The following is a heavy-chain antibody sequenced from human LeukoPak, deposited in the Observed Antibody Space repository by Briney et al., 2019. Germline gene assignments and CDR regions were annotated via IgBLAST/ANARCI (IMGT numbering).Heavy chain of an antibody. CDR1: GYTFTGYY. CDR3: ARDGSTRPIGADYMSV. V-gene: IGHV1-2*02. Sequence: ASVKVSCKASGYTFTGYYMHWVRQAPGQGLEWMGWINPNSGGTNYAQKFQGRVTMTRDTSISTAYIELSRLRSDDTAVYYCARDGSTRPIGADYMSVWGKGTTVTVSS. J-gene: IGHJ6*03. D-gene: IGHD3-10*01. CDR2: INPNSGGT.